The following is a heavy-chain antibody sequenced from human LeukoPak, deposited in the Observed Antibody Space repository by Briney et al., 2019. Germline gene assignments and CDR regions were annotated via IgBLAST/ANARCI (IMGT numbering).Heavy chain of an antibody. CDR1: GFTFSSYA. CDR3: AKPSGRKSYFDY. J-gene: IGHJ4*02. V-gene: IGHV3-30-3*02. Sequence: GGSLRLSCAASGFTFSSYAMHWVRQAPGKGLEWVAVISYDGSNKYYADSVKGRFTISRDNSKNTLYLQMNSLRAEDTAVYYCAKPSGRKSYFDYWGQGTLVTVSS. CDR2: ISYDGSNK. D-gene: IGHD1-26*01.